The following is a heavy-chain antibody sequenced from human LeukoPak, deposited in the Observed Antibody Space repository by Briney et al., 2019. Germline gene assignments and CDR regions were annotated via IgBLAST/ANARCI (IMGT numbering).Heavy chain of an antibody. D-gene: IGHD2-15*01. J-gene: IGHJ4*02. V-gene: IGHV3-48*01. CDR2: ISSGSSTI. CDR3: ASGCSGGSLRD. Sequence: PGGSLRLPCAASGFSFSSYSMNWVRQAPGKGLEWISYISSGSSTIFYADSVKGRFTISRDNAKNSLYLQMNSLRAEDTAVSYCASGCSGGSLRDWGQGTLVTVSS. CDR1: GFSFSSYS.